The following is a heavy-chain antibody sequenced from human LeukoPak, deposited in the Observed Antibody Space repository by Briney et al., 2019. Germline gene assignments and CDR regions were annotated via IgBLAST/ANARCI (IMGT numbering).Heavy chain of an antibody. CDR3: AKGDIYFDY. CDR2: INPKNGGT. V-gene: IGHV1-2*02. Sequence: GASVKVSCTASGYTLTDYYMHWVRQAPGQGLEWIGWINPKNGGTNYSQKFQGRVTMTRDTSISTAYMELSRLTSDDTAVYYCAKGDIYFDYWGQGTLVTVSS. CDR1: GYTLTDYY. J-gene: IGHJ4*02.